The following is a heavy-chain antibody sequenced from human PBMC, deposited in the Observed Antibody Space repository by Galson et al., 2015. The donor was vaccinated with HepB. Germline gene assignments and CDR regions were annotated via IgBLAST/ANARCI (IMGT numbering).Heavy chain of an antibody. V-gene: IGHV1-24*01. CDR3: ATDPLAYYDEVGGRTNFDY. D-gene: IGHD3-22*01. Sequence: SVKVSCKVSGYTLTELSMHWVRQAPGKGLEWMGGFDPEDGGTIYAQKFQGRVTMTEDTSTDTAYMELSSLRSEDTAVYYCATDPLAYYDEVGGRTNFDYWGQGTLVTVSS. J-gene: IGHJ4*02. CDR1: GYTLTELS. CDR2: FDPEDGGT.